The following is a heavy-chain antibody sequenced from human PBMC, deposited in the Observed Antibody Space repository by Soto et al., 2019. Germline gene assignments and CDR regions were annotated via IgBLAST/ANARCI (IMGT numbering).Heavy chain of an antibody. D-gene: IGHD3-22*01. CDR1: GYTFTSYY. CDR2: INPSGGST. Sequence: ASVKVSCKASGYTFTSYYMHWVRQAPGQGLEWMRIINPSGGSTSYAQKFQGRVTMTRDTSTSTVYMELSSLRSEDTAVYYCASSSRGTMIVVSPNAPFDSWGQGTLVTVSS. CDR3: ASSSRGTMIVVSPNAPFDS. J-gene: IGHJ4*02. V-gene: IGHV1-46*01.